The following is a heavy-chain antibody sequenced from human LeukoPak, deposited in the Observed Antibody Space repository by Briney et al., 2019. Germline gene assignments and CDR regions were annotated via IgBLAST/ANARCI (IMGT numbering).Heavy chain of an antibody. V-gene: IGHV4-31*11. CDR1: GGSFSGYY. CDR2: IYYSGST. Sequence: SETLSLTCAVYGGSFSGYYWSWIRQHPGKGLEWIGYIYYSGSTYYNPSLKSRVTISVDTSKNQFSLKLSSVTAADTAVYYCARHGDYEPLSDWGQGTLVTVSS. J-gene: IGHJ4*02. D-gene: IGHD4-17*01. CDR3: ARHGDYEPLSD.